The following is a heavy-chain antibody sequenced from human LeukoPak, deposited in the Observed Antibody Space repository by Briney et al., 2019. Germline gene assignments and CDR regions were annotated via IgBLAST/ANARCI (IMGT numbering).Heavy chain of an antibody. CDR1: GGTFSSYA. Sequence: SVKVSCKASGGTFSSYAISWMRQAPGQGLEWMGGIIPIFGTANYAQKFQGRVTITTDESTSTAYMELSSLRSEDTAVYYCARAPEYYYGSGSYYAFDIWGQGTMVTVSS. CDR3: ARAPEYYYGSGSYYAFDI. J-gene: IGHJ3*02. D-gene: IGHD3-10*01. V-gene: IGHV1-69*05. CDR2: IIPIFGTA.